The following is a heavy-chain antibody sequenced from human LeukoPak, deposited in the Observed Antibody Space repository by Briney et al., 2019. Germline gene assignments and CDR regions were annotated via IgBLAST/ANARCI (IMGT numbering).Heavy chain of an antibody. J-gene: IGHJ4*02. D-gene: IGHD2-8*01. CDR1: GGSISSSSYY. CDR3: ARHIVLMVYAWLGHTIFDY. Sequence: SETLSLTCSVSGGSISSSSYYWGWIRQPPGKGLEWIGTFHYSGSTYYNPSLKSRVTISVNMSKNQFSLKLISVTAADTAVYYCARHIVLMVYAWLGHTIFDYWGQGTLVTVSS. CDR2: FHYSGST. V-gene: IGHV4-39*07.